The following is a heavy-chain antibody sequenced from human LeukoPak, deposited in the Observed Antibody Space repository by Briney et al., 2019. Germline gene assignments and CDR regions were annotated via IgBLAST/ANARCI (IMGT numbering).Heavy chain of an antibody. CDR2: ISSSSYI. CDR3: ARDLFDFWSGYPTYY. Sequence: PGGSLRLSCAASGFTFSSYSMNWVRQAPGKGLEWVSSISSSSYIYYADSVKGRFTISRDNAKNSLYLQMNSLRAEDTAVYYCARDLFDFWSGYPTYYWGQGTLVTVSS. J-gene: IGHJ4*02. CDR1: GFTFSSYS. V-gene: IGHV3-21*01. D-gene: IGHD3-3*01.